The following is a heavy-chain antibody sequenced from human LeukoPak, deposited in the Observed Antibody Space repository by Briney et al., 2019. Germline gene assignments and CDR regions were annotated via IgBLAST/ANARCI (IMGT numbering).Heavy chain of an antibody. V-gene: IGHV3-15*01. CDR3: TTDPGDYVIY. D-gene: IGHD3-10*01. Sequence: GGSLRLSCAASGFTFTNAWMSWVRQPPGKGLEGVGRIKSKTDSETTDYAATVKGRFTISRDDPKNTLSRQMNSLRTEDTAVYYCTTDPGDYVIYWGQGTLVTVSS. CDR2: IKSKTDSETT. J-gene: IGHJ4*02. CDR1: GFTFTNAW.